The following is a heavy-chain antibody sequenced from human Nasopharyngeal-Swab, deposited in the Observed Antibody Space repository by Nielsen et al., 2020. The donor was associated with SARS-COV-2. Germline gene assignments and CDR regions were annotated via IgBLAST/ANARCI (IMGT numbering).Heavy chain of an antibody. J-gene: IGHJ4*02. CDR1: GGSFNEYY. D-gene: IGHD3-3*01. CDR2: INHSDRT. V-gene: IGHV4-34*01. Sequence: SETLSLTCGVSGGSFNEYYWSWIRQSPDKGLEGIGEINHSDRTIYNPSLKSRVTISLDKTKNQVSLRVNSLTAADTAVYYCASFYDFWTWGQGTLVTVSS. CDR3: ASFYDFWT.